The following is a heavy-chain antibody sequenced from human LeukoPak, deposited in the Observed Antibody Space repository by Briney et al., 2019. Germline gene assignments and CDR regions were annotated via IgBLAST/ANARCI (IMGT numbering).Heavy chain of an antibody. V-gene: IGHV1-8*01. D-gene: IGHD3-22*01. CDR3: ARFGAVVGTYYYDSSGYWGHAFDI. CDR2: MNPNSGNT. J-gene: IGHJ3*02. CDR1: GYTFTSYD. Sequence: GASVKVSCKASGYTFTSYDINWVRQATGQGLEWMGWMNPNSGNTGYAQRFQGRVTMTRNTSISTAYMELSSLRSEDTAVYYCARFGAVVGTYYYDSSGYWGHAFDIWGQGTMVTVSS.